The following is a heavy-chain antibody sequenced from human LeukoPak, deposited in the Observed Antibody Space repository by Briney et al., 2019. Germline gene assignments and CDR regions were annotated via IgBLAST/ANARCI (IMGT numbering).Heavy chain of an antibody. CDR1: GGSISPYY. CDR2: IYYSGST. V-gene: IGHV4-59*01. CDR3: ARTTEGGYSYGYFYYYYMDV. Sequence: NPSETLSLTCTVSGGSISPYYWSWIRQPPGKGLEWIGNIYYSGSTNYNPSLKSRVTISVDTSKKQFSLKLSSVTAADTAVYFCARTTEGGYSYGYFYYYYMDVWGKGTTVTISS. D-gene: IGHD5-18*01. J-gene: IGHJ6*03.